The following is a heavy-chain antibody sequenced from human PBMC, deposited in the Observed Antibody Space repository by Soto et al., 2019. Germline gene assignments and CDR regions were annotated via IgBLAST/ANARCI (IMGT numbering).Heavy chain of an antibody. V-gene: IGHV3-23*01. Sequence: EVQLLESGGGLVQPGGSLRLSCAASGFTFSSYAMSWVRQAPGKGLEWVSAMSGSGGSTYYADSVKGRFTISRDNSKNTLYLQMISLRAEDTAVYYCAKKAQWLVQQDYWGQGTLVTVSS. CDR2: MSGSGGST. D-gene: IGHD6-19*01. CDR3: AKKAQWLVQQDY. J-gene: IGHJ4*02. CDR1: GFTFSSYA.